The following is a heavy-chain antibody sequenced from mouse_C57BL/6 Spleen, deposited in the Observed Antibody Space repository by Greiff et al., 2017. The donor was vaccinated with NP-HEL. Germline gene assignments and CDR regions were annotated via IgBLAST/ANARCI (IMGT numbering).Heavy chain of an antibody. CDR3: ARPVVESDWYFDV. V-gene: IGHV14-2*01. J-gene: IGHJ1*03. CDR2: IDPEDGET. Sequence: EVQRVESGAELVKPGASVKLSCTASGFNIKDYYMHWVKQRTEQGLEWIGRIDPEDGETKYAPKFQGKATITADTSSNTAYLQLSSLTSEDTAVYYCARPVVESDWYFDVWGTGTTVTVSS. CDR1: GFNIKDYY. D-gene: IGHD1-1*01.